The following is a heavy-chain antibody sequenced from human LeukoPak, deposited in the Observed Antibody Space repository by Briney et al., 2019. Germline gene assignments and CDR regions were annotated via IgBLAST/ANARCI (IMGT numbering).Heavy chain of an antibody. J-gene: IGHJ4*02. CDR1: GYTFTGYY. V-gene: IGHV1-18*04. CDR2: ISAYNGNT. D-gene: IGHD6-19*01. CDR3: ARLGGWPYYFDY. Sequence: ASVKVSCKASGYTFTGYYMHWVRQAPGQGLEWMGWISAYNGNTNYAQKLQGRVTMTTDTSTSTAYMELRSLRSDDTAVYYCARLGGWPYYFDYWGQGTLVTVSS.